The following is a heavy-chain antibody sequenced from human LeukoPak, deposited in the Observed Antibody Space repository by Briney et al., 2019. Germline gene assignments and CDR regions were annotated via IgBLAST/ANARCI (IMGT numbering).Heavy chain of an antibody. CDR1: GYSISSGYY. V-gene: IGHV4-38-2*01. CDR3: AGKYYYHSSGYFYVDY. CDR2: IHHSGST. J-gene: IGHJ4*02. Sequence: SETLSLTCAVSGYSISSGYYWGWIRQTPGKGLEWIGSIHHSGSTYYNPSLKSRVTILMDTSKNLFSLKLNSVTAADTAAYYCAGKYYYHSSGYFYVDYWGQGTLVTVSS. D-gene: IGHD3-22*01.